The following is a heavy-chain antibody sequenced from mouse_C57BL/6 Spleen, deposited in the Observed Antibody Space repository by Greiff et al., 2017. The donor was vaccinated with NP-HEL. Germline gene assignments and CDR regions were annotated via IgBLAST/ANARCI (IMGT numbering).Heavy chain of an antibody. CDR2: IDPSDSYP. V-gene: IGHV1-69*01. D-gene: IGHD1-1*01. CDR3: ARRYYGSSYGFAY. CDR1: GYTFTSYW. Sequence: QVQLQQPGAELVMPGASVKLSCKASGYTFTSYWMHWVKQRPGQGLEWIGEIDPSDSYPNYNQKFKGKSTLTVDKSSSTAYMQLSSLTSEDSAVYYCARRYYGSSYGFAYWGQGTLVTVSA. J-gene: IGHJ3*01.